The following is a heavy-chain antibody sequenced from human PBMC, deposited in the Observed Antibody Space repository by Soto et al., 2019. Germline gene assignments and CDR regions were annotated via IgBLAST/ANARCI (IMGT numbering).Heavy chain of an antibody. CDR1: GGTFSSYA. CDR3: ARDMGPSGYRYYYYGMDV. CDR2: IIPIFGNT. Sequence: VNVSGKASGGTFSSYAISWVHQSTGQGLEWMGGIIPIFGNTNYAQKLQGRVTMTTDTSTSTAYMELRSLRSDDTAVYYCARDMGPSGYRYYYYGMDVWGQGTTVTVSS. D-gene: IGHD3-3*01. J-gene: IGHJ6*02. V-gene: IGHV1-69*05.